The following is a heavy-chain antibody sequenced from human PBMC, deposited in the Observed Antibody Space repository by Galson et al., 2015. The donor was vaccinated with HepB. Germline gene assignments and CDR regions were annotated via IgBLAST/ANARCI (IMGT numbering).Heavy chain of an antibody. Sequence: SLRLSCAASGFTFSSYGMHWVRQAPGKGLEWVAVISYDGSNKYYADSVKGRSTISRDNSKNTLYLQMNSLRAEDTAVYYCAKDEGLRGRQWLAGHGLDYWGQGTLVTVSS. CDR2: ISYDGSNK. CDR1: GFTFSSYG. D-gene: IGHD6-19*01. V-gene: IGHV3-30*18. CDR3: AKDEGLRGRQWLAGHGLDY. J-gene: IGHJ4*02.